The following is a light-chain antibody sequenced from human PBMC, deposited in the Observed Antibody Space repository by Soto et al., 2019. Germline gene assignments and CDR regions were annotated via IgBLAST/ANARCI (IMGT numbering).Light chain of an antibody. CDR3: QQADTFPIT. CDR1: QSISSY. CDR2: AAS. J-gene: IGKJ5*01. Sequence: DVQMTQSPSSLSATVGHRVTITCRYSQSISSYLNWYQQKPGKAPKLLIYAASSLQSGVPSRFSGSGFGTDFTLTISSLQPEDSAIYYCQQADTFPITFGQGTRLEIK. V-gene: IGKV1-39*01.